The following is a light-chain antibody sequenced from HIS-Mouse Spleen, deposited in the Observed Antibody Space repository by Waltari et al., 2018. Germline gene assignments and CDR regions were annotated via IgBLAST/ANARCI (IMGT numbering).Light chain of an antibody. J-gene: IGKJ1*01. Sequence: EIVLTQSPGTLSLSPGERATLSCRASQSVSSSYLAWYQQKPGQAPRLLSYGASSRATGIPDRFSGSGSGTDFTLTISRLEPEDFAVYYCQQYGSSPGTFGQGTKVEIK. CDR2: GAS. CDR1: QSVSSSY. V-gene: IGKV3-20*01. CDR3: QQYGSSPGT.